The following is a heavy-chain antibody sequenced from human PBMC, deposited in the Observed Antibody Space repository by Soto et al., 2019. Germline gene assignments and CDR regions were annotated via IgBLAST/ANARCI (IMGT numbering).Heavy chain of an antibody. CDR2: IKEDGSEA. Sequence: PGGSLRLSCAASGFVFRVYWMSWVRQAPGKGLEWVANIKEDGSEANYVDSVKGRFAVSRDKDTNSLYLQLNSLTPEDTAVYYCARSRRQWFGGTLSYYFDFWGRGTLVTVSS. J-gene: IGHJ4*01. CDR1: GFVFRVYW. D-gene: IGHD3-10*01. V-gene: IGHV3-7*01. CDR3: ARSRRQWFGGTLSYYFDF.